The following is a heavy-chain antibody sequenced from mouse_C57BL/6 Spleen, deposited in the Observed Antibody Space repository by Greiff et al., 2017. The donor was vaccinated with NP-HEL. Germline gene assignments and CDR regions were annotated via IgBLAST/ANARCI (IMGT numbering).Heavy chain of an antibody. Sequence: DVKLVESGGGLVQPGESLKLSCESNEYEFPSHDMSWVRKTPEKRLELVAAINSDGGSTYYPDTMERRFIISRDNTKKTLYLQMSSLRSEDTALYYCARHAVTTVVRYWYFDVWGTGTTVTVSS. CDR2: INSDGGST. CDR3: ARHAVTTVVRYWYFDV. J-gene: IGHJ1*03. D-gene: IGHD1-1*01. CDR1: EYEFPSHD. V-gene: IGHV5-2*01.